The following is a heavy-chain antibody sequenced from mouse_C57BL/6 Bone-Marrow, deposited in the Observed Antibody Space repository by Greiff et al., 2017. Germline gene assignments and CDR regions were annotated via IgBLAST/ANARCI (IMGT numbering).Heavy chain of an antibody. J-gene: IGHJ2*01. CDR3: ARHPSTTVGARDY. Sequence: VQLQQSGAELMKPGASVKLSCKATGYTFTGYWIEWVKQRPGHGLEWIGEILPGSGRTNYNEKLKGKATFTADTSSNTAYMQLSSLTTEDSAIDYCARHPSTTVGARDYWGQGTTLTVSS. V-gene: IGHV1-9*01. CDR2: ILPGSGRT. D-gene: IGHD1-1*01. CDR1: GYTFTGYW.